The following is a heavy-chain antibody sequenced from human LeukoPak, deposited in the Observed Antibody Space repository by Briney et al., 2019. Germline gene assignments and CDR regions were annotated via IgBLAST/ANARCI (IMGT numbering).Heavy chain of an antibody. D-gene: IGHD3-22*01. V-gene: IGHV1-46*01. CDR2: VNPSGGST. Sequence: GASVKVSCKASGYTFTSYYMHWVRQAPGQGLEWMGIVNPSGGSTSYAQKFQGRVTMTRDTSTSTVYMELSSLRSEDTAVYYCARDQSGYYDSSGYGYWGQRTLVTVSS. CDR1: GYTFTSYY. CDR3: ARDQSGYYDSSGYGY. J-gene: IGHJ4*02.